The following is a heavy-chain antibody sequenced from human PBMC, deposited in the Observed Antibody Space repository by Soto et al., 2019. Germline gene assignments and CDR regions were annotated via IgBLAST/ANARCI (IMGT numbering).Heavy chain of an antibody. CDR1: GGTXISYA. J-gene: IGHJ4*02. CDR3: ERDREYYYDSSGYSHFDY. V-gene: IGHV1-69*13. D-gene: IGHD3-22*01. Sequence: SXKVSFMASGGTXISYASGLVRQAPGQGLEWMGGIIPIFGTANYAQKFQGRVTINADESTSTAYMDLSSLRSEYTAVYYCERDREYYYDSSGYSHFDYWGQGTLVTVSS. CDR2: IIPIFGTA.